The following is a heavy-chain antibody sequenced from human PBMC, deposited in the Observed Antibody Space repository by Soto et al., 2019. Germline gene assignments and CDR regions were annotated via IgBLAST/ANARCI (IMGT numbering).Heavy chain of an antibody. CDR3: ARRRIVPTTNFDY. CDR2: IFHTGAT. J-gene: IGHJ4*02. V-gene: IGHV4-39*01. Sequence: SETLSLTCTVSGGSISSSSFYWGWIRQPPGKGLEWIGHIFHTGATYYNPTLKSRLRMSVDTSKNQFSLNLSSVTATDTAVYYCARRRIVPTTNFDYWGQGTLVTVSS. D-gene: IGHD1-26*01. CDR1: GGSISSSSFY.